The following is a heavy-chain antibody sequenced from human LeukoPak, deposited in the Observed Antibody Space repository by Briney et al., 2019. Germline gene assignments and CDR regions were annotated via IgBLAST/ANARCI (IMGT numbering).Heavy chain of an antibody. CDR3: ARVPGYDSSGYFDY. V-gene: IGHV3-30-3*01. J-gene: IGHJ4*02. D-gene: IGHD3-22*01. Sequence: GGSLRLSCAASGFTFSSYAMHWVRQAPGKGLEWVAVISYDGSNKYYADSVKGRFTICRDNSKNTLYLQINSLRTEDTAVYYCARVPGYDSSGYFDYWGQGTLVTVSS. CDR2: ISYDGSNK. CDR1: GFTFSSYA.